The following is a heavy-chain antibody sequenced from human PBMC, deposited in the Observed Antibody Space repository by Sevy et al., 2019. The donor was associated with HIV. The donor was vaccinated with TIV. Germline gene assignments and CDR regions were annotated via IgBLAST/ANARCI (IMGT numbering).Heavy chain of an antibody. Sequence: ASVKVSCKVSGYTLTELSMHWVRQAPGKGLEWMAGFDPEDGETIYAQKFQGRVTMTEDTSTDIAYMELSSLRSEDTAVYYCATAPLTRWFGELLFDPWGQGTLVTVSS. CDR2: FDPEDGET. CDR3: ATAPLTRWFGELLFDP. CDR1: GYTLTELS. D-gene: IGHD3-10*01. V-gene: IGHV1-24*01. J-gene: IGHJ5*02.